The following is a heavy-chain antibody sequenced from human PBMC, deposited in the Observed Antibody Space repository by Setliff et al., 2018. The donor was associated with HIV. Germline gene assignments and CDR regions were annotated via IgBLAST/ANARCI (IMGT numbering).Heavy chain of an antibody. V-gene: IGHV3-7*01. CDR2: IKQDGSEK. J-gene: IGHJ6*03. Sequence: PGGSLRLSCAASGFIFSNYWMSWVRQAPGKGLEWVANIKQDGSEKYYVDSVKGRFTISRDNAKNSLYLQMNSLRAEDTAVYYCARETGYSSRWYSFEPLDNDYYYMDVWGKGTTVTVSS. CDR3: ARETGYSSRWYSFEPLDNDYYYMDV. CDR1: GFIFSNYW. D-gene: IGHD6-13*01.